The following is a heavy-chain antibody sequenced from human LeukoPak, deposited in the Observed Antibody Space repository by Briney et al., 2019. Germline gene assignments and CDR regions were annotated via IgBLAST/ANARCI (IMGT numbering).Heavy chain of an antibody. V-gene: IGHV3-30*02. D-gene: IGHD2-8*01. CDR2: IRYDGSNK. CDR3: AKLVLIRDMDV. CDR1: GFTVRDYG. J-gene: IGHJ6*03. Sequence: GGFLRLSCAASGFTVRDYGMHWVRQAQGKGLEWVAFIRYDGSNKYYAASVKGRFTISRDTSKNTLYLEMNSLRAEDTAVYYCAKLVLIRDMDVWGKGTTVTVSS.